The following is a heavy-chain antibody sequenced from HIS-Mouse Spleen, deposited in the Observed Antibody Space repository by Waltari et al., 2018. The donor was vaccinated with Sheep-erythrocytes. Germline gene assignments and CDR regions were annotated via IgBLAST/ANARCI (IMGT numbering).Heavy chain of an antibody. D-gene: IGHD1-26*01. CDR2: ISSSSSYI. CDR1: GFTFSSYS. J-gene: IGHJ4*02. V-gene: IGHV3-21*01. Sequence: EVQLVESGGGLVKPGGSLRLSCAASGFTFSSYSMNWVRPAPGKGLGWVSSISSSSSYIYYADSVKGRFTISRDNAKNSLYLQMNSLRAEDTAVYYCARVASGATFDYWGQGTLVTVSS. CDR3: ARVASGATFDY.